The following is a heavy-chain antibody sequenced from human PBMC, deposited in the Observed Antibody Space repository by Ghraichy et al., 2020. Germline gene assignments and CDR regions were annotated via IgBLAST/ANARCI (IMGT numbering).Heavy chain of an antibody. V-gene: IGHV1-69*13. CDR2: IIPIFGTA. CDR3: ARYYDSSSYFDY. Sequence: SVKVSCKASGGTFSSYAISWVRQAPGQGLEWMGGIIPIFGTANYAQKFQGRVTIIADESTSTAYMELSSLRSEDTAVYYCARYYDSSSYFDYWAREPWSPSPQ. J-gene: IGHJ4*02. D-gene: IGHD3-22*01. CDR1: GGTFSSYA.